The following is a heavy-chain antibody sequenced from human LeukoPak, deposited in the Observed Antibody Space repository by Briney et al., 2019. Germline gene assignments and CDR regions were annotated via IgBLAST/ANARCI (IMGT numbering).Heavy chain of an antibody. CDR1: GFTFSSYS. D-gene: IGHD4-17*01. V-gene: IGHV3-21*01. CDR2: ISSSSSYI. CDR3: ARDLEGLRGRYMDV. Sequence: GGSLRLSCAASGFTFSSYSMNWVRQAPGKGLEWVSSISSSSSYIYYADSVKGRFTISRDNAKNSLYLQMNSLRAEDTAVYYCARDLEGLRGRYMDVWGKGTTVTISS. J-gene: IGHJ6*03.